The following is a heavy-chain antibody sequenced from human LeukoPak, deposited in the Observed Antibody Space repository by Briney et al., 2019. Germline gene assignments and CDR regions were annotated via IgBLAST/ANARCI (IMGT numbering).Heavy chain of an antibody. CDR1: GFTFSSYS. D-gene: IGHD3-22*01. V-gene: IGHV3-48*01. J-gene: IGHJ3*02. CDR3: AKLGDSSGYFGDDAFDI. CDR2: ISSSSSTI. Sequence: PGGSLRLSCAASGFTFSSYSMNWVRQAPGKGLEWVSYISSSSSTIYYADSVKGRFTISRDNAKNSLYLQMNSLRAEDTALYYCAKLGDSSGYFGDDAFDIWGQGTMVTVSS.